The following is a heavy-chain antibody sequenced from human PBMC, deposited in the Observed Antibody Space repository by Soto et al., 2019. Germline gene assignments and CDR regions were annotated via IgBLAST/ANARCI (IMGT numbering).Heavy chain of an antibody. J-gene: IGHJ6*02. CDR3: ARDKVAGDYYYYDMDV. Sequence: GASVKVSCKASGYTFTDYYMHWVRQAPGQGLEWMGWINPNSGGTNYAQKFQGRVTVTRDTSISTAYMEVSRLRSDDTAVYYCARDKVAGDYYYYDMDVWGQGTTVTVSS. D-gene: IGHD6-19*01. CDR2: INPNSGGT. V-gene: IGHV1-2*02. CDR1: GYTFTDYY.